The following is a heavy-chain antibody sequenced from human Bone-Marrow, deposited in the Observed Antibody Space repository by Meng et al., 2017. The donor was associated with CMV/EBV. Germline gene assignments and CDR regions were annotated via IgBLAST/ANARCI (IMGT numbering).Heavy chain of an antibody. CDR3: ARRWNTGDYNYYGMDV. J-gene: IGHJ6*02. D-gene: IGHD1/OR15-1a*01. CDR2: IYYSGST. CDR1: GGSVSSGSYY. V-gene: IGHV4-61*01. Sequence: SETLSLTCTVSGGSVSSGSYYWSWIRQPPGKGLEWIGYIYYSGSTNYNPSLKSRVTISVDTSKNQFSLKLSSVTAADTAVYYCARRWNTGDYNYYGMDVWGQGTTVTVSS.